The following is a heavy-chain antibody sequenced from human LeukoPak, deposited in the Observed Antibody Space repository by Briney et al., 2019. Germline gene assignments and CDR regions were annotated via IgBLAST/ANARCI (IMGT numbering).Heavy chain of an antibody. D-gene: IGHD2-15*01. Sequence: ASVKVSCKASGYTFTGYYMRWVRQAPGQGLEWMGWINPNSGGTNYAQKFQGRVTMTRDTSISTAYMELSRLRSDDTAVYYCVREPPRYCSGGSCYSDDYWGQGTLVTVSS. CDR3: VREPPRYCSGGSCYSDDY. J-gene: IGHJ4*02. CDR2: INPNSGGT. V-gene: IGHV1-2*02. CDR1: GYTFTGYY.